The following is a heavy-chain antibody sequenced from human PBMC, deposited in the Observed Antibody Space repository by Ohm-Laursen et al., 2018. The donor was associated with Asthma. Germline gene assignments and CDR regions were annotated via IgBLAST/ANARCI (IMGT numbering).Heavy chain of an antibody. J-gene: IGHJ6*02. CDR1: GFTFDDYA. V-gene: IGHV3-9*01. CDR3: AKDRGYGDDYYYYGMDV. Sequence: SLRLSCTASGFTFDDYAMHWVRQAPGKGLEWVSGISWNSGSIGYADSVKGRFTISRDNAKNSLYLQMNSLRAEDTALYYCAKDRGYGDDYYYYGMDVWGQGTTVTVSS. CDR2: ISWNSGSI. D-gene: IGHD4-17*01.